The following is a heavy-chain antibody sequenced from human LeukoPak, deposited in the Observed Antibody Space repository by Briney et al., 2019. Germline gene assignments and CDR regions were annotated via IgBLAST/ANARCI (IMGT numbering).Heavy chain of an antibody. D-gene: IGHD5-12*01. V-gene: IGHV5-51*01. CDR3: ARRGYSEYEPSDY. J-gene: IGHJ4*02. Sequence: GESLKISCKGSGYSFPSYWIGWVRQMPGKGLELMGIIYPADSDSRYSPSFQGQVTISADKSISTTYLQWSSLKASDTAVYYCARRGYSEYEPSDYWGQGTLVTVSS. CDR2: IYPADSDS. CDR1: GYSFPSYW.